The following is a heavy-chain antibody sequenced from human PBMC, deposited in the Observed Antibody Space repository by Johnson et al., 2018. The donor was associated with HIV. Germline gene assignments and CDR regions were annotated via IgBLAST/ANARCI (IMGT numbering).Heavy chain of an antibody. D-gene: IGHD3-22*01. CDR1: GFTFSNAW. CDR2: IKSKTDGGTT. V-gene: IGHV3-15*01. CDR3: AKGHSSGYPKDAFDI. J-gene: IGHJ3*02. Sequence: VQLVESGGGLVKPGGSLRLSCAASGFTFSNAWMSWVRQAPGKGLEWVGRIKSKTDGGTTDYAAPVKGRFTISRDNSKNTLYLQMNSLRTEDTAMYYCAKGHSSGYPKDAFDIWGQGTMVSVS.